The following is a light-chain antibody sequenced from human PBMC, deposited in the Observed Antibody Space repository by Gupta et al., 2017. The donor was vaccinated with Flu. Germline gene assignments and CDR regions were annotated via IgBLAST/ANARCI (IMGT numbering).Light chain of an antibody. CDR2: LAS. CDR1: QSLLHINGYNY. J-gene: IGKJ1*01. V-gene: IGKV2-28*01. CDR3: MQALQTPPT. Sequence: ETVMTQFPLALSVTPGEAASISCRSSQSLLHINGYNYLDWYLQKPGQPPQLLTYLASNRASGVPDRISGSGSGTIFTLKISRVEAEDVGIYYCMQALQTPPTFGQGTKVEIK.